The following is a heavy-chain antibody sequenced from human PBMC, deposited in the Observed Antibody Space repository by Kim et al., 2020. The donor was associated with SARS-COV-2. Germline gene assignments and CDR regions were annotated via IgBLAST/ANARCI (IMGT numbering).Heavy chain of an antibody. J-gene: IGHJ4*02. Sequence: SGPTLVNPTQTLTLTCTFSGFSLTTGGEGVGWIRQPPGKALEWLALIYSDDNKRYRPSLKTRLTINKDTSKKQVVLTMTNMAPVDTATYYCARRFGGSGWYLFDYWGQGALVTVSS. CDR2: IYSDDNK. CDR3: ARRFGGSGWYLFDY. D-gene: IGHD6-19*01. CDR1: GFSLTTGGEG. V-gene: IGHV2-5*02.